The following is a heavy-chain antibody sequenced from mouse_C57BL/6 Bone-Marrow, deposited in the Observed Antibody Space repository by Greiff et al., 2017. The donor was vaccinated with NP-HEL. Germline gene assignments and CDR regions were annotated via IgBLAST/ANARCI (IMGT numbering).Heavy chain of an antibody. D-gene: IGHD1-1*01. CDR3: ARSDYGPYFDY. Sequence: VQLQQSGPELVKPGASVKISCKASGYAFSSSWMNWVKQRPGKGLEWIGRIYPGDGDTNYNGKFKGKATLTADKSSSTAYMQLSSLTSEDSAVYFCARSDYGPYFDYWGQGTTLTVSS. CDR2: IYPGDGDT. V-gene: IGHV1-82*01. J-gene: IGHJ2*01. CDR1: GYAFSSSW.